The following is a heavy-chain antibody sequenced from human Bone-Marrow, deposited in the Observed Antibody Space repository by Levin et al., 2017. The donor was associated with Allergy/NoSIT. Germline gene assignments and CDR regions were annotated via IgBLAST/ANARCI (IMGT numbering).Heavy chain of an antibody. CDR1: GYTFTSFD. CDR3: ARGELGSGYLFDY. V-gene: IGHV1-8*01. CDR2: MYPDSDNA. Sequence: GESLKISCQTSGYTFTSFDINWVRQATGQGLEWMGWMYPDSDNAGYAQKFQGRVTMTRNTSISTAYMELSSLRSEDTAIYYCARGELGSGYLFDYWGQGTLVTVSS. J-gene: IGHJ4*02. D-gene: IGHD5-12*01.